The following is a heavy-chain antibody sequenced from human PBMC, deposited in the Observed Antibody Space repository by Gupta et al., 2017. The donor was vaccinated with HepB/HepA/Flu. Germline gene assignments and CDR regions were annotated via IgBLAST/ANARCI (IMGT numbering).Heavy chain of an antibody. J-gene: IGHJ4*02. CDR2: IHYSGNT. Sequence: LQVQESGPGLVKPSATLSLTCTVAGGSISNSYYYWGWIRQPPGKGLEWIGSIHYSGNTYYNPSLKSRLTISIDTSKNQFSLQLTSLTAADTAVYYCAALAADFDYWGQGTLVTVSS. CDR1: GGSISNSYYY. V-gene: IGHV4-39*01. CDR3: AALAADFDY. D-gene: IGHD2-15*01.